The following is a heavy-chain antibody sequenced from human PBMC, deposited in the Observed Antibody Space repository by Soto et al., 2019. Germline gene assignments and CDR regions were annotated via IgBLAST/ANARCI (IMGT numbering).Heavy chain of an antibody. CDR3: ARGALSGVRYYCYGMAV. D-gene: IGHD3-10*01. V-gene: IGHV4-38-2*01. Sequence: SETLSLTCAVSGYSISSGYYWGWIRQPPGKGLEWIGSIYHSGSTYYNPSLKSRVTISVDTSKNQFSLKLSSVTAADTAVYYCARGALSGVRYYCYGMAVWGKGTTVTVSS. CDR1: GYSISSGYY. CDR2: IYHSGST. J-gene: IGHJ6*04.